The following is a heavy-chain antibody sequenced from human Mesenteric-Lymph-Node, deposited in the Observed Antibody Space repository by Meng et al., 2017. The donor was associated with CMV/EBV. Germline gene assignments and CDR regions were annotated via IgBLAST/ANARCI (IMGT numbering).Heavy chain of an antibody. Sequence: GESLKISCAASGFTFINYAMSGVRQAPGKGLEWVSSISYSGDTISYADSVKGRFTISRDNAKNSLYLQMNSLRAEDTAIYYCARDIWGGGDLTFWGQGTLVTVSS. V-gene: IGHV3-11*01. CDR3: ARDIWGGGDLTF. CDR1: GFTFINYA. CDR2: ISYSGDTI. J-gene: IGHJ4*02. D-gene: IGHD3-16*01.